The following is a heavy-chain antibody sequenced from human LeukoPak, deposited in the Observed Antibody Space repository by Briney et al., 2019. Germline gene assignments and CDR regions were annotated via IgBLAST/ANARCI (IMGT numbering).Heavy chain of an antibody. CDR2: INHSGST. D-gene: IGHD3-10*01. J-gene: IGHJ3*02. CDR1: GGSFSGYY. V-gene: IGHV4-34*01. CDR3: ADSGSGEFDI. Sequence: SETLSLTCAVYGGSFSGYYWSWIRQPPGKGLEWIGEINHSGSTNYNPSLKSRVTISVDTSKNQFSLKLSSVTAADTAAYYCADSGSGEFDIWGQGTMVTVSS.